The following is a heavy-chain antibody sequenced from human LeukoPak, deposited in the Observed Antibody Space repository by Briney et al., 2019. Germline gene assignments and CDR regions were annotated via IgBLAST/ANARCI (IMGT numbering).Heavy chain of an antibody. CDR1: GYTFTSYG. D-gene: IGHD2-21*02. Sequence: ASVKVSCKASGYTFTSYGISWVRQAPGQGLEWMGWISADNGNTKYAQKLQGRVTMTTDTSTSTAYMELRSLRSDDTAVYYCARHSHIVVVTEDAFNIWGQGTMVTVSS. V-gene: IGHV1-18*01. J-gene: IGHJ3*02. CDR3: ARHSHIVVVTEDAFNI. CDR2: ISADNGNT.